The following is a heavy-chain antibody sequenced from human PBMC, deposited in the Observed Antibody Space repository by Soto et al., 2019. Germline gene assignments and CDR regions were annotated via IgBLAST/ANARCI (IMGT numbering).Heavy chain of an antibody. Sequence: QVQLVQSGAEEKKPGASVKVSCKASGYTFTGYAMHWVRQAPGQRLEWMGWINAGNGNTKYSQKFQGRVTITRDTPARAAYMELSSLSSEDTAVYYCARAVAVPADFDYWGQGTLVTVSS. CDR2: INAGNGNT. V-gene: IGHV1-3*05. CDR1: GYTFTGYA. D-gene: IGHD6-19*01. J-gene: IGHJ4*02. CDR3: ARAVAVPADFDY.